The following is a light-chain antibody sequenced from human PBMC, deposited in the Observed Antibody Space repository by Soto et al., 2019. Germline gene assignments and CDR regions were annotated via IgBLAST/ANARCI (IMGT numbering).Light chain of an antibody. V-gene: IGKV3-15*01. J-gene: IGKJ2*01. Sequence: EIVMTQSPATLSVSPGEGATLFCRASQSVGRTLAWYQQKPGQSPRLLVYGASTRANGTPARFSGSGSGTEFTLTISSLQSEDVAVYYCQQYNQWPPYTFGQGTKVDI. CDR3: QQYNQWPPYT. CDR1: QSVGRT. CDR2: GAS.